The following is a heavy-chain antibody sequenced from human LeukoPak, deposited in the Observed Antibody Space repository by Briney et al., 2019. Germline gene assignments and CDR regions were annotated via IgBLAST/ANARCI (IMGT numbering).Heavy chain of an antibody. CDR2: IYNSGSN. CDR1: GASISSDY. CDR3: ARYLRIEGKYYFDY. D-gene: IGHD1-26*01. J-gene: IGHJ4*02. V-gene: IGHV4-59*01. Sequence: SETLSLACTVSGASISSDYWSWSRQPPGKGLEWIGYIYNSGSNNYNPSLKSRVTMSVDTSKNQFSLKLTSVTAADTAVYYCARYLRIEGKYYFDYWGQGTLFTLSS.